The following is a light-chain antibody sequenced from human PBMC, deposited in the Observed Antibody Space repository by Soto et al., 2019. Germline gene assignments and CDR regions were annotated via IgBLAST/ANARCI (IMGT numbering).Light chain of an antibody. V-gene: IGKV1-5*03. CDR1: QSIDTW. J-gene: IGKJ1*01. CDR3: QEYRNDYVT. CDR2: KAS. Sequence: DIPMTQSPATLAASVGDRVSITCRASQSIDTWLAWYQQKAGKAPNLLIYKASRLESGVPSRFSGSGSGTEFTLTISSLQPEDFGSYYCQEYRNDYVTFGQGTQVEMK.